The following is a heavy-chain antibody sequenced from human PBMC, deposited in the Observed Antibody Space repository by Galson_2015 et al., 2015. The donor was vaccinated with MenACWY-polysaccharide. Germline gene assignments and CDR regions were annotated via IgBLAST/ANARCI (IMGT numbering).Heavy chain of an antibody. Sequence: SLRLSCAASGFSLSDYYMSWFRQAPGRRLEWIAYISSGAATIYHADSVKGRFTISRDNAENTLYLQMDNLRAEDTALYYCARGAFCRTSSCYDNNHEGKDVGGQGTVVTVSS. J-gene: IGHJ6*02. V-gene: IGHV3-11*01. CDR2: ISSGAATI. CDR1: GFSLSDYY. D-gene: IGHD2-2*01. CDR3: ARGAFCRTSSCYDNNHEGKDV.